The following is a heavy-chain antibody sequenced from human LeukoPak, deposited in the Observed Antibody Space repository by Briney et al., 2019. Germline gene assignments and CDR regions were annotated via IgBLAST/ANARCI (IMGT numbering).Heavy chain of an antibody. J-gene: IGHJ3*02. CDR3: ARNQKGASDAFDI. CDR1: GFTFNYYW. Sequence: GGSLRLSCAASGFTFNYYWMRWVRQPPGKGREWGANIKQDGSEKIYVDSMKGRFTISRDNANNSLYLHMNSLRVGDTAIYYCARNQKGASDAFDIWGLGTMVTVSS. V-gene: IGHV3-7*01. CDR2: IKQDGSEK.